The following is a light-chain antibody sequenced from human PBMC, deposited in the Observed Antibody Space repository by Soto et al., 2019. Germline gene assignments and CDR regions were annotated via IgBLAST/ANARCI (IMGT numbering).Light chain of an antibody. J-gene: IGLJ1*01. V-gene: IGLV2-8*01. CDR1: SSDVGGYNY. CDR3: TSYAGGNNV. Sequence: QSALTQPPSASGSPGQSVTISCTGTSSDVGGYNYVSWYQHHPGKVPKLMVYEVNKRPSGVPDRVSGSKSGNTASLTVSGLQAEDEADYYCTSYAGGNNVFGTGTKLTVL. CDR2: EVN.